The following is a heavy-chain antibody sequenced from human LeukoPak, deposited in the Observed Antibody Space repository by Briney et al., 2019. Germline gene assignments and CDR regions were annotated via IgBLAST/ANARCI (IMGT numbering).Heavy chain of an antibody. CDR2: IYYSGST. CDR1: GGSISSSSYY. V-gene: IGHV4-39*07. J-gene: IGHJ4*02. D-gene: IGHD5-24*01. Sequence: PSESLSLTCTVSGGSISSSSYYWGWIRQPPGKCLEWVGSIYYSGSTYYNPSLKSRVTISVDTSENQFSLKLSSVTAADTAVYFCARGPRWLQDYFNYWGQGTLVTVSS. CDR3: ARGPRWLQDYFNY.